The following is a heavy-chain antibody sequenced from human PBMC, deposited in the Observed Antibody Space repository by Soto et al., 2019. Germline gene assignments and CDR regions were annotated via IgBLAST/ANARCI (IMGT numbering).Heavy chain of an antibody. CDR1: GYTFTSYG. CDR3: ARGHPYDILTGYSFYYYGMDV. V-gene: IGHV1-18*01. D-gene: IGHD3-9*01. CDR2: ISAYNGNT. J-gene: IGHJ6*02. Sequence: GASVKVSCKASGYTFTSYGISWVRQAPGQGLEWMGWISAYNGNTNYAQKLQGRVTMTTDTSTSTAYMELRSLRSDDTAVYYCARGHPYDILTGYSFYYYGMDVWGQGTTVTVSS.